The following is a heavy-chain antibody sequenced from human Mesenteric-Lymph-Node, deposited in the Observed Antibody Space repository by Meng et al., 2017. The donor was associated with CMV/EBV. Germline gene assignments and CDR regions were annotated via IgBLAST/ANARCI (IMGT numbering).Heavy chain of an antibody. V-gene: IGHV3-23*01. D-gene: IGHD3-3*01. J-gene: IGHJ4*02. CDR2: ISGSGGST. Sequence: SYAMSWVRQAPGKGLEWVSAISGSGGSTYYADSVKGRFTISRDNYKNTLYLQMNSLRAEDTAVYYCAKDPHAYYDFWSGYYPTADYWGQGTLVTVSS. CDR3: AKDPHAYYDFWSGYYPTADY. CDR1: SYA.